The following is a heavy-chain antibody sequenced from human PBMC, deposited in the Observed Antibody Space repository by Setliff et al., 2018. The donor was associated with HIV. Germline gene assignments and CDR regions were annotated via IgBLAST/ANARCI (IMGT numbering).Heavy chain of an antibody. CDR2: IYYSGST. Sequence: PSETLSLTCAVSGSSIRSDNWWGWFRQPPGKGLEWLWYIYYSGSTSYNSSLKSRLTMSVDTSKNQFSLTLSSVTALDTAMYFCAGHYFRDLRAELTDTFDVWGPGTMVTVSS. D-gene: IGHD1-7*01. CDR3: AGHYFRDLRAELTDTFDV. V-gene: IGHV4-28*06. J-gene: IGHJ3*01. CDR1: GSSIRSDNW.